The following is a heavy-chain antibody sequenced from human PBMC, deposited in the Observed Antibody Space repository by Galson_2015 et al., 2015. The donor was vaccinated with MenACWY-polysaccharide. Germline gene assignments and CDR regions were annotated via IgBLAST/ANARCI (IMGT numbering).Heavy chain of an antibody. CDR2: IYPGDSDT. V-gene: IGHV5-51*01. CDR1: GYSFTSYR. J-gene: IGHJ6*02. D-gene: IGHD5-12*01. Sequence: QSGAEVKKPGGSLKISCEGSGYSFTSYRIAWVRQMPGKGLEWMGIIYPGDSDTRYSPSFQGQVTISADKSISTAYLQWSSLKASDTAMYYCARNNYAGLRGYYYGMDVWGQGTTVTVSS. CDR3: ARNNYAGLRGYYYGMDV.